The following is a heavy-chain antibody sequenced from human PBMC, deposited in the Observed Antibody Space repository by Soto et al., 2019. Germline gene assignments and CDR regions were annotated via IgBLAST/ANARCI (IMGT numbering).Heavy chain of an antibody. J-gene: IGHJ3*02. CDR1: GGSFSGYY. CDR3: ARGPSGSYFEDAFDI. D-gene: IGHD1-26*01. CDR2: INHSGST. Sequence: PSETLSLTCAVYGGSFSGYYWSWIRQPPGKGLEWIGEINHSGSTNYNPSLKSRVTISVDTSKNQFSLKLSSVTAADTAVYYCARGPSGSYFEDAFDIWGQGTMVTVSS. V-gene: IGHV4-34*01.